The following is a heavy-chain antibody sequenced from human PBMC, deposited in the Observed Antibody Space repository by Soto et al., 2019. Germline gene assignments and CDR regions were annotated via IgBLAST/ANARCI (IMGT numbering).Heavy chain of an antibody. CDR2: IYPGDSDT. V-gene: IGHV5-51*01. D-gene: IGHD3-16*02. J-gene: IGHJ3*02. CDR1: GYSFTSYG. CDR3: ARTYYDYVWGSYREIDI. Sequence: PGESLKISCKGSGYSFTSYGIGWVRQMPGKGLEWMGIIYPGDSDTRYSPSFQGQVTISADKSISTAYLQWSSLKASDTAMYYCARTYYDYVWGSYREIDIWGQGTMVTVSS.